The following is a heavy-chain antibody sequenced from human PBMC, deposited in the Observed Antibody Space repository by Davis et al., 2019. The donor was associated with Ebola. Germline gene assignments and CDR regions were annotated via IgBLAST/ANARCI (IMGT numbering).Heavy chain of an antibody. CDR3: ARGTRMDV. V-gene: IGHV1-46*01. CDR1: GYTFTSYH. J-gene: IGHJ6*04. CDR2: INPGAGST. Sequence: ASVKVSCKASGYTFTSYHVHWVRQAPGQGLEWMGIINPGAGSTRYAQKFQGRVAMTRDTSTSTVYMALSSLRSEDTAVYYCARGTRMDVWGKGTTVTVSS.